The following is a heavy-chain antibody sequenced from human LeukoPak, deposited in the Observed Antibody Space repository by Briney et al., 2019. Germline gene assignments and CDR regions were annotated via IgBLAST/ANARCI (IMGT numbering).Heavy chain of an antibody. CDR2: ISAYNGNT. CDR1: GYTFTSYG. Sequence: GASLKVSCKASGYTFTSYGISWVRQAPGQGLEWMGWISAYNGNTNYAQKLQGRVTMTTDTSTSTAYMELRSLRSDDTAVYYCARDDSSSWYEVMDYWGQGTLVTVSS. D-gene: IGHD6-13*01. V-gene: IGHV1-18*01. J-gene: IGHJ4*02. CDR3: ARDDSSSWYEVMDY.